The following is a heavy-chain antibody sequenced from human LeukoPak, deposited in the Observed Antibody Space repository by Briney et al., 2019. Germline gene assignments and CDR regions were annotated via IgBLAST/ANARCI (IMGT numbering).Heavy chain of an antibody. V-gene: IGHV5-51*01. CDR3: ARHSGSLS. CDR2: IYPGDSDT. D-gene: IGHD3-10*01. J-gene: IGHJ4*02. Sequence: PGESLKISCQASGYNFTTYWIGWVRQMPGKGLEWMGIIYPGDSDTRYSPSFQGQVTISADKSIHTAYLERNTLQGSYLSIYSCARHSGSLSWRQGTLVTVCS. CDR1: GYNFTTYW.